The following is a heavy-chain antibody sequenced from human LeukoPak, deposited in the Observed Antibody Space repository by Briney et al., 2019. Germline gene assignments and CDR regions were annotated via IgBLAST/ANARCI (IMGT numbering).Heavy chain of an antibody. J-gene: IGHJ5*02. Sequence: SETLSLTCTVSGGSISSYYWSWIRQPAGKGLEWIGRIYTSGSTNYNPSLKSRVTMSVDTSKNQFSLKLSSVTAADTAVFYCAGDLTRFEYSSSSVDFDPWGQGTLVTVSS. CDR1: GGSISSYY. CDR2: IYTSGST. CDR3: AGDLTRFEYSSSSVDFDP. V-gene: IGHV4-4*07. D-gene: IGHD6-6*01.